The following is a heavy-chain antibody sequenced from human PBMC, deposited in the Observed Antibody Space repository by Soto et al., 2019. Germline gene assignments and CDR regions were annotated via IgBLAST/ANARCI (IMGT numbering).Heavy chain of an antibody. CDR2: ISYDGSNK. J-gene: IGHJ6*02. Sequence: QVQLVESGGGVVQPGRSLRLSCAASGFTFSSYAMHWVRQAPGKGLEWVAVISYDGSNKYYADSVKGRFTISRDNSKNTLYLQMNSLRAEDTAVYYCARDGYYYGSGKAGMDVWGQGNTVTVSS. D-gene: IGHD3-10*01. CDR1: GFTFSSYA. V-gene: IGHV3-30-3*01. CDR3: ARDGYYYGSGKAGMDV.